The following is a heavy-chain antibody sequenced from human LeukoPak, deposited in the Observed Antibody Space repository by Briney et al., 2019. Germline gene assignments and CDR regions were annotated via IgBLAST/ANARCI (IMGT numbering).Heavy chain of an antibody. J-gene: IGHJ4*02. V-gene: IGHV3-20*04. Sequence: GGSLRLSCAASGFTFDDFGMSWVRQAPRRGLEWVSGINWNGVRTGYADSVKGRFTISRDNSKNTLYLQMNSLRAEDTAVYYCARGPSGYHNTGGQGTLVTVSS. CDR2: INWNGVRT. D-gene: IGHD5-12*01. CDR1: GFTFDDFG. CDR3: ARGPSGYHNT.